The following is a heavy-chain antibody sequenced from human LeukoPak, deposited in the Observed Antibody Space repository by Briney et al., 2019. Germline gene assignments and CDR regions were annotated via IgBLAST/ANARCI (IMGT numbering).Heavy chain of an antibody. CDR1: DGSFRGDY. CDR2: NNQSGST. V-gene: IGHV4-34*01. D-gene: IGHD3-3*01. J-gene: IGHJ5*02. CDR3: ARGGDFWRGVGWFDP. Sequence: PSETLSLTCAVYDGSFRGDYWSWIRQPPGKGLEWIGENNQSGSTNYNPSLKSRVTISVDTSKNQFSLKLSSVTAADTAVYFCARGGDFWRGVGWFDPWGQGTLVTVSS.